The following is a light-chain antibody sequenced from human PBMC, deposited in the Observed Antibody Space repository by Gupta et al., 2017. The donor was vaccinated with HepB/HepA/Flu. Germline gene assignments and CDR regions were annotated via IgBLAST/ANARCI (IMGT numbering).Light chain of an antibody. CDR2: KVS. J-gene: IGKJ2*01. CDR3: RQWKPWPYT. CDR1: QSLVHSSGSTY. V-gene: IGKV2-30*02. Sequence: EVVLTQSPLSLPVALGQPASISCRASQSLVHSSGSTYLNWFHQRPGQSPRRLFYKVSNPDSGVPDRFSGSGSGNDFTLIISMVDAEDVVIYYFRQWKPWPYTFGQGTRLEIK.